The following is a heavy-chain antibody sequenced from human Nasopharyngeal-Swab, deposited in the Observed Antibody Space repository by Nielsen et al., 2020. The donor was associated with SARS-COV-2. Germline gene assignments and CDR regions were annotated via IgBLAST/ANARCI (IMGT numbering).Heavy chain of an antibody. CDR1: GFTFRNHG. D-gene: IGHD4-17*01. V-gene: IGHV3-30*03. J-gene: IGHJ4*02. Sequence: GESLKISCAASGFTFRNHGMHWVRQAPGKGLEWVAIISSGGRTQVYADSVEGRFTISRDDPENTLYLQMNSLRPEDTAVYYCARGGPYGDYEPFDYWGQGTLVTVSS. CDR3: ARGGPYGDYEPFDY. CDR2: ISSGGRTQ.